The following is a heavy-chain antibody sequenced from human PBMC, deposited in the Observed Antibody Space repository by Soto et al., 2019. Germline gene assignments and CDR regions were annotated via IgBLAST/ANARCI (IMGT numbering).Heavy chain of an antibody. CDR2: IYHTGNA. J-gene: IGHJ5*02. D-gene: IGHD3-10*01. V-gene: IGHV4-39*01. Sequence: PSETLSLTCSVSGDSISNSRFYWAWIRQPPGKGLEWIGSIYHTGNAYYNPSLKSRVTISVDTSKNQFSLKLTSVTAADAAVYYGASSITPWGQGTLVPVSS. CDR1: GDSISNSRFY. CDR3: ASSITP.